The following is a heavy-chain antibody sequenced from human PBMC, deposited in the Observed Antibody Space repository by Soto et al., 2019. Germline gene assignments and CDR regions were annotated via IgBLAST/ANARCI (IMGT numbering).Heavy chain of an antibody. CDR3: SKDRPRRTSGYFFDY. V-gene: IGHV3-23*01. D-gene: IGHD7-27*01. CDR1: GFTFSTYA. CDR2: VSASGLNT. Sequence: EVQLLESGGTLVQPGGSLTLSCAASGFTFSTYAMAWVRQAPGKGLEWVSGVSASGLNTDYADPVKGRFYISRDNSKNTVSLHMNSLRAEDTSLYYGSKDRPRRTSGYFFDYCGQGTPVTVSS. J-gene: IGHJ4*02.